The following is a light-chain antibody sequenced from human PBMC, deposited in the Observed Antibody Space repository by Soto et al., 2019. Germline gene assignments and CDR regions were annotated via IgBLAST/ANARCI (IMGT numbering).Light chain of an antibody. V-gene: IGLV2-11*01. Sequence: QSALTQPRSVSGSPGQSVTISCTGISSDVGGYNDVSWYQQHPGKAPKLMIYDVTKRPSGVPDRFSGSKSGNTASLTISGLQAEDEADYYCCSYAGSYTYVFGTGTKVTVL. J-gene: IGLJ1*01. CDR3: CSYAGSYTYV. CDR2: DVT. CDR1: SSDVGGYND.